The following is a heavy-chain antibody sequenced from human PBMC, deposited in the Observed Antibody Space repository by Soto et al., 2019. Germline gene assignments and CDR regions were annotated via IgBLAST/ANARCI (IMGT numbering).Heavy chain of an antibody. D-gene: IGHD6-6*01. J-gene: IGHJ4*02. CDR3: ASDSSSSLFYDY. CDR1: GFTFSSYS. V-gene: IGHV3-21*01. CDR2: ISSSSSYI. Sequence: EVQLVESGGGLVKPGGSLRLSCAASGFTFSSYSMNWVRQAPGKGLEWVSSISSSSSYIYYADSVKGRFTISRDNAKNSLYPQMNSLRAEDTAVYYCASDSSSSLFYDYWGQGTLVTVSS.